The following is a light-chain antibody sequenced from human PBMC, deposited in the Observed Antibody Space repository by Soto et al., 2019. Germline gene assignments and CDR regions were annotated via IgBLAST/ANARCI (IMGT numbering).Light chain of an antibody. CDR1: QSVSNSF. CDR2: GAS. V-gene: IGKV3-20*01. CDR3: QQHGNSPYT. Sequence: EIVLTQSPGTLSLSPGERATLSCRASQSVSNSFLAWYQQKPGQAPRLLIYGASSRATGIPDRFSGSGSGTDFSLTISRLEPEDFAEYYCQQHGNSPYTFGQGTKLEI. J-gene: IGKJ2*01.